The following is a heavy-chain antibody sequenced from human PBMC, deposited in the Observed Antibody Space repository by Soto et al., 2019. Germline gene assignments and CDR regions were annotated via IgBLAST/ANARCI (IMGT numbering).Heavy chain of an antibody. CDR2: IYYNGDT. V-gene: IGHV4-39*01. D-gene: IGHD3-16*01. J-gene: IGHJ4*01. CDR3: ARGGKYYQQETYFFDY. CDR1: GGSVRSGRYD. Sequence: PSGTLSLTCTVSGGSVRSGRYDGRWIRQPPGKGLEWIGSIYYNGDTYFYPSLKSRVTISVDTSKNQFSLKLTSVTAADTALYFCARGGKYYQQETYFFDYWGQGSLVTVSS.